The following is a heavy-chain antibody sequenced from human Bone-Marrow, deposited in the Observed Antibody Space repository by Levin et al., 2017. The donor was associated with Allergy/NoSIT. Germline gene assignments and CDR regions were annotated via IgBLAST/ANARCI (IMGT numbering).Heavy chain of an antibody. CDR3: AREKYFGSGLGYDY. CDR2: IKQDGSQK. V-gene: IGHV3-7*04. Sequence: TGGSLRLSCAASGFTFSTYWMSWVRQAPGKGLEWVANIKQDGSQKYYVDSVKGRFTISRDNARYSLNLEMNNLRAEDTAVYYCAREKYFGSGLGYDYWGQGTLVTVSS. J-gene: IGHJ4*02. CDR1: GFTFSTYW. D-gene: IGHD3-10*01.